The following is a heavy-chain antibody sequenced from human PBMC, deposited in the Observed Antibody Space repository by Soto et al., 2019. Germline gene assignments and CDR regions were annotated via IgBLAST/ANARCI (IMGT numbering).Heavy chain of an antibody. Sequence: QVQLQESGPGLVKPSETLSLTCTVSGGSISGYYWTWIRQPPGKGLEWVGSLFYGGTTAYNPSLKRRLTMSLDTSKNPFSLKLRSVTAADTAVYSCARHRGPAPVYWGQGTLVTASS. CDR2: LFYGGTT. CDR3: ARHRGPAPVY. D-gene: IGHD3-10*01. V-gene: IGHV4-39*01. J-gene: IGHJ4*02. CDR1: GGSISGYY.